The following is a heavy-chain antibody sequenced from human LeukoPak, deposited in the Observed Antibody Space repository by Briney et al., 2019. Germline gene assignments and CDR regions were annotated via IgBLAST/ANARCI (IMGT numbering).Heavy chain of an antibody. V-gene: IGHV3-21*01. CDR3: AKDSGRIAAAGIHGSLYFDY. D-gene: IGHD6-13*01. CDR1: GFTFSSYS. J-gene: IGHJ4*02. Sequence: GGSLRLSCAASGFTFSSYSMNWVRQAPGKGLEWVSSISSSSSYIYYADSVKGRFTISGDNAKNSLYLQMNSLRAEDTAVYYCAKDSGRIAAAGIHGSLYFDYWGQGTLVTVSS. CDR2: ISSSSSYI.